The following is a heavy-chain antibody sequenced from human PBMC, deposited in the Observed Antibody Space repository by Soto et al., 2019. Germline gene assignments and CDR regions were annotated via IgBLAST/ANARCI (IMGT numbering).Heavy chain of an antibody. Sequence: SVKVSCKASGGTFSSYTISWVRQAPGQGLEWMGRIIPILGIANYAQKFQGRVTITADESTSTAYMELSSLRSEDTAVYYCAREMSGYCSGGSCSSRSRYYYYGMDVWGQGTTVTVSS. D-gene: IGHD2-15*01. J-gene: IGHJ6*02. V-gene: IGHV1-69*04. CDR1: GGTFSSYT. CDR3: AREMSGYCSGGSCSSRSRYYYYGMDV. CDR2: IIPILGIA.